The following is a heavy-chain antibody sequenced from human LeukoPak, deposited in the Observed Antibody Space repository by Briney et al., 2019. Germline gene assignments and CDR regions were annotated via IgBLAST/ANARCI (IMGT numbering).Heavy chain of an antibody. V-gene: IGHV4-59*08. CDR1: GGSISSYY. Sequence: SETLSLTCTVSGGSISSYYWSWIRQPPGKGLEWIGNIYYSGSTTYNPSLKGRITISVDTSKNQFSLRLSSVTAADTAVYYCARSTTTSFGRFDPWGQGTLVTVSS. CDR2: IYYSGST. J-gene: IGHJ5*02. D-gene: IGHD3-16*01. CDR3: ARSTTTSFGRFDP.